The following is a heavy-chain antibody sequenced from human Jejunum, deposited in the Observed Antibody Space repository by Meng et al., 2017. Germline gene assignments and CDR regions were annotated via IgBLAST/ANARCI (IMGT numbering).Heavy chain of an antibody. J-gene: IGHJ4*02. CDR3: ARVTNIRGGFWYFDY. D-gene: IGHD3-3*01. CDR2: ISSSARTI. Sequence: QVQVVGSGGGFVQPGGSLRLSLAASGFTFSDYFMGWIRQASGKGLEWVSYISSSARTISDADSVKGRITISRDNAKNSLYLQMNSLRGEDTAVYYCARVTNIRGGFWYFDYWGRGTLVTVSS. CDR1: GFTFSDYF. V-gene: IGHV3-11*01.